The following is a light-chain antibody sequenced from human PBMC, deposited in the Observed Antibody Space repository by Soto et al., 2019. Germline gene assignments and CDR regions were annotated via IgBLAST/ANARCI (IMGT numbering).Light chain of an antibody. CDR3: SSFPGINTLYV. Sequence: QSVLTQPPSASGSLGQSVTISCTGTSSDVGGYNSVSWYQQHPGRAPKLLIYEVYRRPSGVPDRFSGSKSGSSASLTVSGLQAEDEAEYFCSSFPGINTLYVFGTGTKVTVL. V-gene: IGLV2-8*01. CDR1: SSDVGGYNS. CDR2: EVY. J-gene: IGLJ1*01.